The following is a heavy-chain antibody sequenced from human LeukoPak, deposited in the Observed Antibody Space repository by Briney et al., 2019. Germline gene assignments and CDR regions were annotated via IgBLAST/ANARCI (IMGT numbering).Heavy chain of an antibody. J-gene: IGHJ4*02. CDR2: INPNSGGT. D-gene: IGHD3-3*01. V-gene: IGHV1-2*02. Sequence: ASVKVSCKASGYTFTGYYMHWVRQAPGQGLEWMGWINPNSGGTNYAQKFQGRATMTRDTSISTAYMELSRLRSDDTAVYYYAREGYDFWSGYPLYFDYWGQGTLVTVSS. CDR1: GYTFTGYY. CDR3: AREGYDFWSGYPLYFDY.